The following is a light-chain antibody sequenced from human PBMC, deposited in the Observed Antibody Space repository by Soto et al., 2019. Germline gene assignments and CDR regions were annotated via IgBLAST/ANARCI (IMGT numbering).Light chain of an antibody. CDR2: GAS. V-gene: IGKV3-20*01. Sequence: DIVLTQSPGTLSVSPGERATLSCRASQSVAKNYVAWYKQAAGQAPRLLMYGASIRATGTPDRFSGGGSATDFTLTITTLEPEDSAVYYCHHYAISPQTFGHGPKVEI. CDR3: HHYAISPQT. J-gene: IGKJ1*01. CDR1: QSVAKNY.